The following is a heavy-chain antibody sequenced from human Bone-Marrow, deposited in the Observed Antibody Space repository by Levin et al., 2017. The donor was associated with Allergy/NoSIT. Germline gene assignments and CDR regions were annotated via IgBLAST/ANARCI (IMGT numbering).Heavy chain of an antibody. CDR1: GFIFGNYV. Sequence: GGSLRLSCTTSGFIFGNYVVSWVRQAPGKGLEWVGFIRTEADGGTTESAASVRGRFTFSRDDANGIAYLQMNSLQIDDTAVYFCSRGFVANWGQGTLVTVSS. J-gene: IGHJ4*02. CDR2: IRTEADGGTT. CDR3: SRGFVAN. V-gene: IGHV3-49*04. D-gene: IGHD6-6*01.